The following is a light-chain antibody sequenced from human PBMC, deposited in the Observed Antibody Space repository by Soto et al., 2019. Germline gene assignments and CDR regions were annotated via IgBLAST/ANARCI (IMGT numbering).Light chain of an antibody. V-gene: IGKV3-20*01. CDR1: QNVLNNY. J-gene: IGKJ1*01. Sequence: EIVLTQSPGTLSLSPGERVTLSCRASQNVLNNYLSWYQQKLGQAPRLLIYRASNRATGVPDRISGSGSGTDFTLTISRLEPEDFAVYYCQQYGSSPWGFGQGTKVDIK. CDR2: RAS. CDR3: QQYGSSPWG.